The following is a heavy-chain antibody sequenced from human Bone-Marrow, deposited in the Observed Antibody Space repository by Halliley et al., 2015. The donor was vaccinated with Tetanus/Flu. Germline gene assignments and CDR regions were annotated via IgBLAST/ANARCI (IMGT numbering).Heavy chain of an antibody. D-gene: IGHD1-26*01. CDR3: VKSGIFALRGYGDV. J-gene: IGHJ6*02. Sequence: WVAVISQDGSYKSYAESVKGRFTISRDNSKDTLYLQMNSLRTEDTAVYYCVKSGIFALRGYGDVWGQGTTVTVSS. V-gene: IGHV3-30*18. CDR2: ISQDGSYK.